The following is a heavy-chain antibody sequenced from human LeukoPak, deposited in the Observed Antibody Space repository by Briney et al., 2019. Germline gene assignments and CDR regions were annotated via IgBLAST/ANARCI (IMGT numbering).Heavy chain of an antibody. D-gene: IGHD6-19*01. V-gene: IGHV1-18*01. Sequence: EASVKVSCKASGYTFTSYGISWVRQAPGQGLEWMGWISAYNGNTNYAQKLQGRVTMTTDTSTSTAYMELRSLRSDDTAVYYCARVGGAGSYYYYYMDVWGKGTTVTVSS. CDR1: GYTFTSYG. CDR3: ARVGGAGSYYYYYMDV. CDR2: ISAYNGNT. J-gene: IGHJ6*03.